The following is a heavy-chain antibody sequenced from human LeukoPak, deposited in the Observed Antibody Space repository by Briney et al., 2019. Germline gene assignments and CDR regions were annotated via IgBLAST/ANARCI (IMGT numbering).Heavy chain of an antibody. CDR1: GFTFSSYA. D-gene: IGHD6-19*01. CDR2: ISYDGFNK. CDR3: AKDSHVAITVAGTLDY. Sequence: AGGSLRLSCAASGFTFSSYAMHWVRQAPGKGLEWVSIISYDGFNKNYADSVKGRFTISRDNSKNTLYLQMNSLRAEDTAVYYCAKDSHVAITVAGTLDYWGQGTLVTVSS. V-gene: IGHV3-30-3*01. J-gene: IGHJ4*02.